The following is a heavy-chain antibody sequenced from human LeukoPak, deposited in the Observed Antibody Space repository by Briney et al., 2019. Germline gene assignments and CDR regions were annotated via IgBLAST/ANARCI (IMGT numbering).Heavy chain of an antibody. CDR3: ASLCDPSGILWFGELSN. CDR1: GYTFTGYY. Sequence: ASVKVSCKASGYTFTGYYMHWVRQAPGQGLEWMGWINPNSGGTNYAQKFQGRVTMTRDTSISTAYMELSRLRSDDTAVYYCASLCDPSGILWFGELSNWGQGTLVTVSS. V-gene: IGHV1-2*02. CDR2: INPNSGGT. D-gene: IGHD3-10*01. J-gene: IGHJ4*02.